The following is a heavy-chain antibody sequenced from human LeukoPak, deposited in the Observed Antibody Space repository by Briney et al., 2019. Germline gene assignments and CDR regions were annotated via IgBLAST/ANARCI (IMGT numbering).Heavy chain of an antibody. V-gene: IGHV3-30*03. CDR1: GFTFSSYG. CDR3: ARAMGGDLDY. CDR2: ISYDGSNK. J-gene: IGHJ4*02. D-gene: IGHD3-16*01. Sequence: GRSLRLSCAASGFTFSSYGMHWVRQAPGKGLEWVAVISYDGSNKYYADSVKGRFTISRDNSKNTLYLQMNSLRAEDTAVYYCARAMGGDLDYWGQGTLVTVSS.